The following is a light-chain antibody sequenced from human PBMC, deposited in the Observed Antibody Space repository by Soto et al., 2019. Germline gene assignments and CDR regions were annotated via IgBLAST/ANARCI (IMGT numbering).Light chain of an antibody. J-gene: IGLJ3*02. CDR1: SSNIGAGYD. CDR2: GNS. V-gene: IGLV1-40*01. CDR3: QSYDSSLSGWV. Sequence: QSALTQPPSVSGAPGQRVSISCTGSSSNIGAGYDVHWYQQLLGTAPKLLIYGNSNRPSGVPDRFSGSKSGTSASLAITGIQAEDEADYYCQSYDSSLSGWVFGGGTQLTVL.